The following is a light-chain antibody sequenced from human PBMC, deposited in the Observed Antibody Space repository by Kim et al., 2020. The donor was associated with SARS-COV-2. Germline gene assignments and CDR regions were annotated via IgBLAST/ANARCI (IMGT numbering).Light chain of an antibody. CDR2: YDS. V-gene: IGLV3-21*04. CDR3: QVWDSSSDHVV. Sequence: PGKTARITCGGNNIGSKSVHWYQQRPGQAPVLVIYYDSDRPSGIPERFSGSNSGNTATLTISRVEAGDEADYYCQVWDSSSDHVVFGGGTKLTVL. CDR1: NIGSKS. J-gene: IGLJ2*01.